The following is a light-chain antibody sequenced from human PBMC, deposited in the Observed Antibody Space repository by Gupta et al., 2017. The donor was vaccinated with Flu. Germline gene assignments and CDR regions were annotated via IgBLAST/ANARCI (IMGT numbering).Light chain of an antibody. CDR1: QSLLHSNGYNY. CDR2: LGS. CDR3: RQALQTPLT. V-gene: IGKV2-28*01. Sequence: DIVMTQSPLSLPVTPGEPASISCRSSQSLLHSNGYNYLDWYLQKPGQSPQLLIYLGSNRASGVPDKFSGSGSGTDFTLEISRVEAEDVGVYYCRQALQTPLTFGQGTKVAIK. J-gene: IGKJ1*01.